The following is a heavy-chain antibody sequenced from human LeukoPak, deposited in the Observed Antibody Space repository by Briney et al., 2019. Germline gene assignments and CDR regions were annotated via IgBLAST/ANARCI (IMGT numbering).Heavy chain of an antibody. CDR3: ARNYDFWSGYFNSVDS. CDR2: ISSICSYI. Sequence: PGGSLRLSCAASGVTFSSHTMNWVRQAPAQGLEWVSSISSICSYIFYADSAKGRFTISRDNAKNSLYLRMNSLRAEDTAVYYCARNYDFWSGYFNSVDSWGQGTLVTVSS. V-gene: IGHV3-21*01. J-gene: IGHJ5*01. CDR1: GVTFSSHT. D-gene: IGHD3-3*01.